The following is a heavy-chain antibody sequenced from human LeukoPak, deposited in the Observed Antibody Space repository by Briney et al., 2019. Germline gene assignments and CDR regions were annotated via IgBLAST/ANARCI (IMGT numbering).Heavy chain of an antibody. Sequence: ASVKVSCKASGYTFTTHDIDWVRQATGQGLEWLGWMSPNSGDTGYAQKFQGRVTMTSDSSISTAYMELSSLRSEDTAIYYCVRTPPNWGFDYWGQGTLVTVSS. CDR2: MSPNSGDT. J-gene: IGHJ4*02. CDR3: VRTPPNWGFDY. D-gene: IGHD7-27*01. V-gene: IGHV1-8*01. CDR1: GYTFTTHD.